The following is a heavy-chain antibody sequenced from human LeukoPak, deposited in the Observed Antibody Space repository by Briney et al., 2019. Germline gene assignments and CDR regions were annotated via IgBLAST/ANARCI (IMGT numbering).Heavy chain of an antibody. CDR2: IIPIFGTA. CDR1: GGTFSSYA. J-gene: IGHJ5*02. CDR3: ASDAFTIFGVVAPGGWFDP. D-gene: IGHD3-3*01. Sequence: SVKVSCKASGGTFSSYAISWVRQAPGQGLGWMGGIIPIFGTANYAQKFQGRVTITTDESTSTAYMELSSLRSEDTAVYYCASDAFTIFGVVAPGGWFDPWGQGTLVTVSS. V-gene: IGHV1-69*05.